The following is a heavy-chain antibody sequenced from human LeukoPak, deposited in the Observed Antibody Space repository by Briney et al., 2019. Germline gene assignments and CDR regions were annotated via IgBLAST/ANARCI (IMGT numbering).Heavy chain of an antibody. CDR1: GYSFSNYW. D-gene: IGHD5-18*01. V-gene: IGHV5-51*01. CDR3: ARGPIQLWNGFFDY. CDR2: IHPSDSDT. Sequence: GESLKISCKGFGYSFSNYWIAWVRQMPGKGLEWMGIIHPSDSDTRYSPSFQGQVTISADKFISTAYLQWSSLKASDTAMYYCARGPIQLWNGFFDYWGQGTLVTVFS. J-gene: IGHJ4*02.